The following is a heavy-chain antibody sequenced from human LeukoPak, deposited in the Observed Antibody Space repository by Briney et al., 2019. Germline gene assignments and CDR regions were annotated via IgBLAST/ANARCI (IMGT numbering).Heavy chain of an antibody. J-gene: IGHJ4*02. V-gene: IGHV4-34*01. CDR2: INHSGST. CDR1: GGSFSGYY. CDR3: ARHGGSLGYFDY. D-gene: IGHD1-26*01. Sequence: SETLSLTCAVYGGSFSGYYWSWIRQPPGKGLEWIGEINHSGSTNYNPSLKSRVTISVDTSKNQFSLRVTSVTAADTAVYYCARHGGSLGYFDYWGQGTLVTVSS.